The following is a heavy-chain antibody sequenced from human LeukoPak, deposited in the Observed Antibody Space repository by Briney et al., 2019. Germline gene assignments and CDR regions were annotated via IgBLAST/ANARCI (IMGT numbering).Heavy chain of an antibody. J-gene: IGHJ4*02. CDR2: IYYDGST. V-gene: IGHV4-31*03. CDR1: GGSISTATYY. CDR3: GRFLRDYYGSGTGTPQYYFDY. Sequence: SETLSLTCNVPGGSISTATYYWSWVRQHPGKGLEWIGYIYYDGSTYYNPSLKSRVTISVDTSRNQFSLKLNSVTAADTAVYYCGRFLRDYYGSGTGTPQYYFDYWGQGILVTVSS. D-gene: IGHD3-10*01.